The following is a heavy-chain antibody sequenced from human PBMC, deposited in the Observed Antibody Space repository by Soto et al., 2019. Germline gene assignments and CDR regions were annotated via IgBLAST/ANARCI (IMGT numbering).Heavy chain of an antibody. CDR3: ASSRSITMVRGSRWRGWFDP. Sequence: SETLSLTCAVYGGSFSGYYWSWIRQPPGKGLEWIGEINHSGSTNYNPSLKSRVTISVDTSKNQFSLKLSSVTAADTAVYYCASSRSITMVRGSRWRGWFDPWGQGTLVTVSS. V-gene: IGHV4-34*01. D-gene: IGHD3-10*01. J-gene: IGHJ5*02. CDR2: INHSGST. CDR1: GGSFSGYY.